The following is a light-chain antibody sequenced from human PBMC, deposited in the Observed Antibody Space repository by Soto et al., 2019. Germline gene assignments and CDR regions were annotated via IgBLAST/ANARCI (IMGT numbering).Light chain of an antibody. Sequence: DIQMTQSPSSLSASLGDRVTITCRASQGIGVYLSWFQQKPGKFPKLLIYAASALQSGFPSRFSGSGSGTDFTLTISSLQPEDFATYYCQKYNSAPLTFGGGTKVDIK. CDR2: AAS. V-gene: IGKV1-27*01. J-gene: IGKJ4*01. CDR1: QGIGVY. CDR3: QKYNSAPLT.